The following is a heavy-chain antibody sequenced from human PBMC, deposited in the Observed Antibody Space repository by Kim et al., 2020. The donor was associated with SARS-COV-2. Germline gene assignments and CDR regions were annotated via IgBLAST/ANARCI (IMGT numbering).Heavy chain of an antibody. CDR2: IYYSGST. D-gene: IGHD2-2*01. V-gene: IGHV4-30-4*01. J-gene: IGHJ6*02. CDR1: GGSISSGDYY. Sequence: SETLSLTCTVSGGSISSGDYYWSWIRQPPGKGLEWIGYIYYSGSTYYNPSLKSRVTISVDTSKNQFSLKLSSVTAADTAVYYCARDCSSTSCYYSSYYYYYGMDVWGQGTTVTVSS. CDR3: ARDCSSTSCYYSSYYYYYGMDV.